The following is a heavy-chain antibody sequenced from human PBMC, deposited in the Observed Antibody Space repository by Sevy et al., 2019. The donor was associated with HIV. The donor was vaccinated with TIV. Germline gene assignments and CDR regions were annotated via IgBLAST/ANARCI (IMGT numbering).Heavy chain of an antibody. Sequence: GGLRLSCAASGFTFSNYWMTWVRQAPGKGLEWVANIKRDGSERYYVASVKGRFTISRDNAKNSLYLQMNSLRADDTAVYYCARDCSSTTCLWGLDVWGQGTTVTVSS. J-gene: IGHJ6*02. V-gene: IGHV3-7*03. CDR1: GFTFSNYW. D-gene: IGHD2-2*01. CDR3: ARDCSSTTCLWGLDV. CDR2: IKRDGSER.